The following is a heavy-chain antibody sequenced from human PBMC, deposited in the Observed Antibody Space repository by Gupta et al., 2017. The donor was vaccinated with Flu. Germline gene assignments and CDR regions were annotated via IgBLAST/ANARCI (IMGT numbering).Heavy chain of an antibody. J-gene: IGHJ6*03. D-gene: IGHD3-9*01. CDR3: ERDGLFCTTATCAGGYYYYYMDV. CDR2: IRRKIDGGAI. Sequence: PGKGLEWVGFIRRKIDGGAIEYAASVKGRFTISRDDSKSIAYLQMNSLKTEDTAVYYCERDGLFCTTATCAGGYYYYYMDVWGKGTTVTVSS. V-gene: IGHV3-49*02.